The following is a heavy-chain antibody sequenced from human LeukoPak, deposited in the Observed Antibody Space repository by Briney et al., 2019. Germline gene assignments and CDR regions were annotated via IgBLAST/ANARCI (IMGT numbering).Heavy chain of an antibody. CDR1: GFTFSSYA. CDR2: ISGTGGST. V-gene: IGHV3-23*01. Sequence: GGSLRLSCAASGFTFSSYAMSWVRQAPGKGLEWVPAISGTGGSTYYADSVKSRFTISRDNSKNTLYLQMNSLRAEDTAVYYCAKENYDSSGYTQSDYWGQGTLVTVSS. D-gene: IGHD3-22*01. CDR3: AKENYDSSGYTQSDY. J-gene: IGHJ4*02.